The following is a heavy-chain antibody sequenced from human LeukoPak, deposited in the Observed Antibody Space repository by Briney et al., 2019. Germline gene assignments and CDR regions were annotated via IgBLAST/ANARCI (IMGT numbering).Heavy chain of an antibody. D-gene: IGHD3-22*01. CDR2: IYYSGST. V-gene: IGHV4-39*01. Sequence: SETLSLTCTVSGDSTSNINYYWGWIRQPPGKGLEWIGSIYYSGSTYYNPSLKSRVTISVDTSKNQFSLKLSSVAAADTAVYYCASQRNDYYDSSGHDYWGQGTLVTVSS. CDR1: GDSTSNINYY. J-gene: IGHJ4*02. CDR3: ASQRNDYYDSSGHDY.